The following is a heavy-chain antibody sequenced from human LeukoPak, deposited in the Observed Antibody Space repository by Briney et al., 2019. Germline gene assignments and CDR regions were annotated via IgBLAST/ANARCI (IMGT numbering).Heavy chain of an antibody. Sequence: GASVKVSCKASGGTFSSYAISWVRQAPGQGLEWMGGIIPIFGTANYAQKFQGRVTITADKSTSTAYMELSSLRSEDTAVYYCARESPKIYDYVWGSYRSTNFDYWGQGTLVTVSS. CDR3: ARESPKIYDYVWGSYRSTNFDY. D-gene: IGHD3-16*02. CDR1: GGTFSSYA. CDR2: IIPIFGTA. J-gene: IGHJ4*02. V-gene: IGHV1-69*06.